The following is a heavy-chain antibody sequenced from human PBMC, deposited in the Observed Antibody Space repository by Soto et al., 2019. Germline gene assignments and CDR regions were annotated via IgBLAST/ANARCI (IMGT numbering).Heavy chain of an antibody. Sequence: PSQTLSLTCXISGDSVSSNSAAWNWIRQSPSRGLEWLGRTYYRSKWYNDYAVSVKSRITINPDTSKNQFSLQMNSLRPEDTAVYYCAKDGATPVAARFLDSWGQGTPVTVSS. J-gene: IGHJ4*02. D-gene: IGHD6-19*01. V-gene: IGHV6-1*01. CDR2: TYYRSKWYN. CDR1: GDSVSSNSAA. CDR3: AKDGATPVAARFLDS.